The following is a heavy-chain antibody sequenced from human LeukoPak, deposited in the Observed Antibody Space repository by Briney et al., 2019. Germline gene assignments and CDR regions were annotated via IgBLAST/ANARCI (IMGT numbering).Heavy chain of an antibody. V-gene: IGHV4-61*02. D-gene: IGHD3-22*01. Sequence: SQTLSLTCTVSGGSISRGNYYWNWIRQPAGTGLEWSGRIYTSGSTNYNPSLKSRVTISVDTSKNQFYLKLSSVTAADTAVYYCARDPDYYDSSGYFMGAFDIWGQGTMVTVSS. CDR3: ARDPDYYDSSGYFMGAFDI. CDR1: GGSISRGNYY. CDR2: IYTSGST. J-gene: IGHJ3*02.